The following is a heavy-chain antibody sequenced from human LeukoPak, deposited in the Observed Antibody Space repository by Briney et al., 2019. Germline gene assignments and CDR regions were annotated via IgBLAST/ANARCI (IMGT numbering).Heavy chain of an antibody. V-gene: IGHV3-9*01. D-gene: IGHD2-15*01. CDR1: GFTFDDYA. Sequence: PGGSLRLSCAASGFTFDDYAMHWVRHAPGKGLEWVSGISWNSGSIGYAGSVKGRFTISRDNAKNSLYLQMNSLRAEDTALYYCAKEDGYCSGGSCSEAFDYWGQGTLVTVSS. CDR2: ISWNSGSI. CDR3: AKEDGYCSGGSCSEAFDY. J-gene: IGHJ4*02.